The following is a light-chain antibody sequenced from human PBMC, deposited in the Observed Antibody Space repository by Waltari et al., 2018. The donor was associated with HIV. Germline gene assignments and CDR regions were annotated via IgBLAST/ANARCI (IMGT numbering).Light chain of an antibody. Sequence: DFQLTQSPSFLSTSIRARVTITCRASQDISNLLAWYQQQPGKAPKLLIYAASALQSGVSSRFSGSGSGTEFTLTISSLQPEDFTIYFCQQLKSSPMTFGQGTRLETK. CDR2: AAS. CDR3: QQLKSSPMT. J-gene: IGKJ5*01. CDR1: QDISNL. V-gene: IGKV1-9*01.